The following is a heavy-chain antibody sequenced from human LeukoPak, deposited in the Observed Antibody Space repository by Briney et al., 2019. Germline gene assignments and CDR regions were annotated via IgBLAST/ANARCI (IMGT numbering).Heavy chain of an antibody. V-gene: IGHV3-30*01. CDR1: GFTFSSYA. CDR3: ARDQQYDFWSGYWGYFDY. CDR2: ISYDGSNK. Sequence: GSLRLSCAASGFTFSSYAMHWVRQAPGKGLAWVAVISYDGSNKYYAASVKGRFTISRDNSKNTLYLQMNSLRAEDTAVYYCARDQQYDFWSGYWGYFDYWGQGTLVTVSS. D-gene: IGHD3-3*01. J-gene: IGHJ4*02.